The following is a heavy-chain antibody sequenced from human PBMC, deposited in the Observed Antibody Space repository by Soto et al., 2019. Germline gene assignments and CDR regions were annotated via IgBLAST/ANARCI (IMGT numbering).Heavy chain of an antibody. V-gene: IGHV4-39*01. CDR2: IYYTGST. CDR1: GGSISSNSYY. Sequence: SETLSLTCTVSGGSISSNSYYWGWIRQPPGKGLESIGSIYYTGSTYYNPSLKSRVTMSVDTSKNQFSLKLSSVTTADTAVYYCARLYSSSWYPGYFQHWGQGTLVTVSS. CDR3: ARLYSSSWYPGYFQH. D-gene: IGHD6-13*01. J-gene: IGHJ1*01.